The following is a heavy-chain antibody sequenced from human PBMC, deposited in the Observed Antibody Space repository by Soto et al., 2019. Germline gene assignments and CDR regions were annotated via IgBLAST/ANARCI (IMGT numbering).Heavy chain of an antibody. Sequence: QVQLVESGGGVVQPGRSLRLSCAASGFTFSSYAMHWVRQAPGKGLEWVAVISYDGSNKYYADSVKGRFTISRDNSKNTLYLQMNSLRAEDTAVYYCARDGPNYDFWSGYFDYWGQGTLVTVSS. CDR3: ARDGPNYDFWSGYFDY. CDR2: ISYDGSNK. V-gene: IGHV3-30-3*01. CDR1: GFTFSSYA. J-gene: IGHJ4*02. D-gene: IGHD3-3*01.